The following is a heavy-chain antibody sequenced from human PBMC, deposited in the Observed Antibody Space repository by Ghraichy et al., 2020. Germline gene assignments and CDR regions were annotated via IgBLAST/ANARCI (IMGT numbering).Heavy chain of an antibody. Sequence: SETLSLTCAVYGGSFSGYYWSWIRQPPGKGLEWIGEINHSGSTNYNPSLKSRVTISVDTSKNQFSLKLSSVTAADTAVYYCARGGFWSGYYFYWYFDLWGRGTLVTVSS. D-gene: IGHD3-3*01. V-gene: IGHV4-34*01. J-gene: IGHJ2*01. CDR2: INHSGST. CDR3: ARGGFWSGYYFYWYFDL. CDR1: GGSFSGYY.